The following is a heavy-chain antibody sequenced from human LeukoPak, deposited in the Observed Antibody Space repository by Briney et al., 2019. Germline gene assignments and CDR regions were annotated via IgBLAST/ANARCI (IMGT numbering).Heavy chain of an antibody. J-gene: IGHJ5*02. CDR1: GFTFSSYW. Sequence: GGSLRLSCAASGFTFSSYWMHWVRQAPGKGLVWVSRIKTDGSSTDYADSVKGRFTISRDNAKNTLYLQMNSLRAEDTAVYYCAKETFDPWGQGTLVTVSS. V-gene: IGHV3-74*01. CDR2: IKTDGSST. CDR3: AKETFDP.